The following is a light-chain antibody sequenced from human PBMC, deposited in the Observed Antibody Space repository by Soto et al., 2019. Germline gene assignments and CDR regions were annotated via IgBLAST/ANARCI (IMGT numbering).Light chain of an antibody. CDR2: GNS. CDR1: SSNIGAGYD. Sequence: QSVLTQPPSVSGALGQKVTISCTGSSSNIGAGYDVNWYHQLPGTAPKLLIHGNSNRPSGVPDRFSGSKSGTSASLAITGLQAEDEADYFCPSYNISLSGYVYGTGTKLTVL. J-gene: IGLJ1*01. CDR3: PSYNISLSGYV. V-gene: IGLV1-40*01.